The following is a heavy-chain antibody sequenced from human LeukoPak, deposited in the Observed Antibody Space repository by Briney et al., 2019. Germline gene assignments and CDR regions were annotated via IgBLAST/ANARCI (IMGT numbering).Heavy chain of an antibody. V-gene: IGHV1-2*02. D-gene: IGHD6-19*01. Sequence: ASVKVSCKASGYTFTGYYMHWVRQAPGQGLEWMGWINPNSGGTNYAQKFQGRVTMTKDTSISTAYMELSRLRSDDTAVYYCATVIAVAGTGLDYWGQGTLVTVSS. CDR1: GYTFTGYY. J-gene: IGHJ4*02. CDR2: INPNSGGT. CDR3: ATVIAVAGTGLDY.